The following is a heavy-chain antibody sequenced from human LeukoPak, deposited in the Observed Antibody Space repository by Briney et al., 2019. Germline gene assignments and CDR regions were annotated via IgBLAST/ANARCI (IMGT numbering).Heavy chain of an antibody. J-gene: IGHJ4*02. CDR3: ARDRYYYGSGSLYFDY. D-gene: IGHD3-10*01. V-gene: IGHV4-59*01. Sequence: SETLSLTCTVSGGSISNYHWSWIRQPPGKGLECIGYIYSSGSTNYNPSLKSRVTISVDTSKNQFSLKLSSVTAADTAVYYCARDRYYYGSGSLYFDYWGQGTLVTVSS. CDR1: GGSISNYH. CDR2: IYSSGST.